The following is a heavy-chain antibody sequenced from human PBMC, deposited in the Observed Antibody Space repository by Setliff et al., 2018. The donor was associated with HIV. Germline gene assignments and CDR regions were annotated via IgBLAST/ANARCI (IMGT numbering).Heavy chain of an antibody. D-gene: IGHD2-2*01. Sequence: PSETLSLTCTVSGGSINNNNYYWGWIRQPPGKGLEWIGSIYYTEGTYSNPSLTSRVTISVDTSKNQFSLKLTSVTAADTAVYYCVTSSSWSSRLNFWGPGMLVTVSS. CDR2: IYYTEGT. CDR3: VTSSSWSSRLNF. J-gene: IGHJ4*02. V-gene: IGHV4-39*07. CDR1: GGSINNNNYY.